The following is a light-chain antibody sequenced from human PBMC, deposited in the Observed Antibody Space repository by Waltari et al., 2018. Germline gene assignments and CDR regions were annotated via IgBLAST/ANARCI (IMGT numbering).Light chain of an antibody. CDR1: QGISSW. CDR2: AAS. V-gene: IGKV1-12*01. CDR3: QQAADFPLT. J-gene: IGKJ4*01. Sequence: DIQLTQSPSSVSASVGDRVTVACRASQGISSWLTWYQQKPGEAPKLLIFAASTLETGVPARFSGGGSGTEFNLTISSLQPEDRGTYYCQQAADFPLTFGGGTKVEIK.